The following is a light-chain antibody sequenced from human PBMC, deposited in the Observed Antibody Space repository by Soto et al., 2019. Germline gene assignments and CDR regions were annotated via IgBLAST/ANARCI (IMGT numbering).Light chain of an antibody. J-gene: IGKJ1*01. V-gene: IGKV3-20*01. Sequence: ELVFTQCQGTLSLSPGERATLSCRASQIVCSDYLAWYHQKPGQARRLLSYGASIRATGLTDRCSGSGSGTDFTLTISSLEPEAFSVYYRHQYTNPPPTFGQGTKVDIK. CDR1: QIVCSDY. CDR2: GAS. CDR3: HQYTNPPPT.